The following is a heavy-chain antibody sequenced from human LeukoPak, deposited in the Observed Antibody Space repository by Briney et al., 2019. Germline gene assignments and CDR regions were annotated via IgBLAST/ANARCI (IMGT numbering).Heavy chain of an antibody. CDR3: ARATMVQGVITPPFDY. Sequence: GASVKVSCKASGYTFTSYGISWVRQAPGQGLEWMGWISAYHSNTNYAQKLQGRVTMTTDTSTSTAYMELRSLRSDDTAVYYCARATMVQGVITPPFDYWGQGTLVTVSS. V-gene: IGHV1-18*01. D-gene: IGHD3-10*01. CDR1: GYTFTSYG. J-gene: IGHJ4*02. CDR2: ISAYHSNT.